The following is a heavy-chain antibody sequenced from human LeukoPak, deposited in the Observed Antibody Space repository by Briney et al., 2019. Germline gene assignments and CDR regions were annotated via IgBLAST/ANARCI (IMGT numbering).Heavy chain of an antibody. CDR3: AKDIWRAAGIGY. CDR1: GFTFSSYG. D-gene: IGHD6-13*01. J-gene: IGHJ4*02. V-gene: IGHV3-30*02. Sequence: GGSLRLSCAASGFTFSSYGMHWVRQAPGKGLEWVAFIRYDGSNKYYADSVKGRFTISRDNSKNTLYLQMNSLRAEDTAVYDCAKDIWRAAGIGYWGQGTLVTVSS. CDR2: IRYDGSNK.